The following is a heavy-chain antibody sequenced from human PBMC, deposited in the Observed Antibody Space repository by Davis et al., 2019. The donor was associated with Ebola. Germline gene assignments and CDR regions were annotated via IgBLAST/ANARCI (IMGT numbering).Heavy chain of an antibody. D-gene: IGHD3-22*01. CDR3: ARAHTYYYESSGYGVDS. CDR2: INAGNGNT. Sequence: AASVKVSCKASGHSFVNYAIHWVRQAPGQRLEWMGWINAGNGNTRYSQRFQGKITITRDTSASTAYMELSSLTSEDTAVYYCARAHTYYYESSGYGVDSWGQGTLVTVSA. J-gene: IGHJ5*01. CDR1: GHSFVNYA. V-gene: IGHV1-3*01.